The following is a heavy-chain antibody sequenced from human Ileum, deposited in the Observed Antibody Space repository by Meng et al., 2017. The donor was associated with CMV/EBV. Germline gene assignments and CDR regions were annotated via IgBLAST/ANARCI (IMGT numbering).Heavy chain of an antibody. D-gene: IGHD5-18*01. Sequence: GGSLRLSCVASGFSFSNDWMHWFRQVPGKGLVWVSRVINDERTATYADSVRGRFTISRDNARNTIYLQMNSLGAEDTAVYYCAKGYISAYEYWGRGTLVTVPQ. J-gene: IGHJ4*02. CDR1: GFSFSNDW. V-gene: IGHV3-74*03. CDR2: VINDERTA. CDR3: AKGYISAYEY.